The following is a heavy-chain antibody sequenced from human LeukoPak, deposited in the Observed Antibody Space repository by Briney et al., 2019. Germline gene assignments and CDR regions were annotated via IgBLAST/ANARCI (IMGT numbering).Heavy chain of an antibody. V-gene: IGHV4-39*01. CDR2: IYFSRNT. Sequence: SETLSLACTVSDGSISSSSYYWGWIRQPPRKGLEWIGSIYFSRNTYYNPSLKSRVTISVDTSKNQFSLKLKSVTAADTAVYYCARAPDGGNFDYWGQGTLVTVSS. CDR3: ARAPDGGNFDY. CDR1: DGSISSSSYY. J-gene: IGHJ4*02. D-gene: IGHD3-10*01.